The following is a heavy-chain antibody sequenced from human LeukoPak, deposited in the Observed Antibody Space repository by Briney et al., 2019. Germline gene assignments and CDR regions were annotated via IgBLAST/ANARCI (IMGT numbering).Heavy chain of an antibody. V-gene: IGHV4-30-2*01. CDR2: IYHSGST. CDR3: ARQSSSSWSGAFDI. J-gene: IGHJ3*02. CDR1: GGSISSGGYS. D-gene: IGHD6-13*01. Sequence: PSETLSLTCAVSGGSISSGGYSWSWIRQPPGKGLEWIGYIYHSGSTYYNPSLKSRVTISVDRSKNQFSLKLSSVTAADTAVYYCARQSSSSWSGAFDIWGQGTMVTVSS.